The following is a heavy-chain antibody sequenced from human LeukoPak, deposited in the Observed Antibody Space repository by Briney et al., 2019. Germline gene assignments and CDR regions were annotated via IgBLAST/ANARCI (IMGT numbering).Heavy chain of an antibody. J-gene: IGHJ4*02. Sequence: PGGSLRLSCAASGFTFSSYAMHWVRQAPGKGLEWVAVISYDGSNKYYADSVKGRFTISRDNSKNTLYVQMNSLRAEDTAVYYCAPGSFFDYWGQGTLVTVSS. CDR2: ISYDGSNK. CDR1: GFTFSSYA. CDR3: APGSFFDY. D-gene: IGHD1-26*01. V-gene: IGHV3-30-3*01.